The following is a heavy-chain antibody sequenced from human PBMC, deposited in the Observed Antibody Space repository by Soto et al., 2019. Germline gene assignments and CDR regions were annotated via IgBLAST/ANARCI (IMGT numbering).Heavy chain of an antibody. J-gene: IGHJ6*02. CDR3: ARAGEVRGAPYYYYGMDV. V-gene: IGHV1-18*01. CDR1: GYTFTRYG. Sequence: QVQLVQSGAEVKKPGASVKVSCKASGYTFTRYGISWVRQAPGQGLQWMEWISAYNGNTNYAQKLQGRVTMTPDTSTSTAYMELRSLRSDDTAVYYCARAGEVRGAPYYYYGMDVWGQGTTVTVSS. D-gene: IGHD3-10*01. CDR2: ISAYNGNT.